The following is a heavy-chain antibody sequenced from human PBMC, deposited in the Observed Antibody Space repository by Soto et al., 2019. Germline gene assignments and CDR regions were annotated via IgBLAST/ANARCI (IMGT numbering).Heavy chain of an antibody. CDR3: AKDYYDSSGYYPPALLFDY. CDR2: INAGNGNT. CDR1: GYTFTSYA. V-gene: IGHV1-3*01. J-gene: IGHJ4*02. Sequence: ASVKVSCKASGYTFTSYAMHWVRQAPGQRLESMGWINAGNGNTKYSQKFQGRVTITRDTSASTAYMELSSLRSEDTAVYYCAKDYYDSSGYYPPALLFDYWGQGTLVTVSS. D-gene: IGHD3-22*01.